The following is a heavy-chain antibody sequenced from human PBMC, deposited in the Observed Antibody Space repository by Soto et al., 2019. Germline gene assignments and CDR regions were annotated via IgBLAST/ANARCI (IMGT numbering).Heavy chain of an antibody. CDR1: GGSISSYY. CDR2: IYYSGST. V-gene: IGHV4-59*08. J-gene: IGHJ2*01. Sequence: SETLSLTCTGSGGSISSYYWSWIRQPPGKGLEWIGYIYYSGSTNYNPSLKSRVTISVDTSKNQFSLKLSSVTAADTAVYYCARFNWYFDPCGRGTLVTVSS. CDR3: ARFNWYFDP.